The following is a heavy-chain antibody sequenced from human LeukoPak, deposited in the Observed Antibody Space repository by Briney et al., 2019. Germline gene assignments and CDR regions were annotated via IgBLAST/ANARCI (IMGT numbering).Heavy chain of an antibody. J-gene: IGHJ6*02. CDR3: ARDLGFWSGYEYYYYGMDV. V-gene: IGHV1-2*02. CDR2: INPNSGGT. CDR1: GYTFTGYY. D-gene: IGHD3-3*01. Sequence: ASVKVSCKASGYTFTGYYMHWVRQAPGQGLEWMGWINPNSGGTNYAQKFQGRVTMTRDTSISTAYMELSRLRSDDTAVYYCARDLGFWSGYEYYYYGMDVWGQGTTVTVSS.